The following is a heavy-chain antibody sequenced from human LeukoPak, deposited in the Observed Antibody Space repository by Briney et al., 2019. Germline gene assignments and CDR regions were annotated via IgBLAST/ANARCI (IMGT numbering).Heavy chain of an antibody. D-gene: IGHD6-19*01. CDR1: GGSISSSSYY. CDR2: IYYRVTT. Sequence: SETLSLTCTVSGGSISSSSYYWGWIRQPPGKGLEWIGSIYYRVTTYYNPSLKSRVTISVDTSKNQFSLKLSSVTAADTAVYYCARIGSSGWYSVDYWGQGTLVTVSS. V-gene: IGHV4-39*01. CDR3: ARIGSSGWYSVDY. J-gene: IGHJ4*02.